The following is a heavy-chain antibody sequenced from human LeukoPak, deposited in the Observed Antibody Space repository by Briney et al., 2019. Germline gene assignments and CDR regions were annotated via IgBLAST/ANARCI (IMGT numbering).Heavy chain of an antibody. CDR3: ARRYSSSYHLFDP. J-gene: IGHJ5*02. V-gene: IGHV4-39*07. CDR2: IYSSGST. Sequence: PSETLSLTCTVSGGSISSSSYYWGWLRQPPGKGLEWIGSIYSSGSTYYNPSLKSRVTISVDTSKNQFSLKLSSVTAADTAVYYCARRYSSSYHLFDPWGQGTLGTVSS. D-gene: IGHD6-6*01. CDR1: GGSISSSSYY.